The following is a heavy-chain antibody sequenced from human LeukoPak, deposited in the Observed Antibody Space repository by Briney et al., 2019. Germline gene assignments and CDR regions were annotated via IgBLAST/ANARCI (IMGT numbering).Heavy chain of an antibody. CDR1: GGTFSSYA. J-gene: IGHJ5*02. Sequence: GASVKVSCKASGGTFSSYAISWVRQAPGQGLEWMGRIIPILGITNYAQKFQGRVTITADKSTSTAYMELSSLRSEDTAVYYCASSQAAAGPAWFDPWGQGTLVTVSS. D-gene: IGHD6-13*01. CDR2: IIPILGIT. V-gene: IGHV1-69*04. CDR3: ASSQAAAGPAWFDP.